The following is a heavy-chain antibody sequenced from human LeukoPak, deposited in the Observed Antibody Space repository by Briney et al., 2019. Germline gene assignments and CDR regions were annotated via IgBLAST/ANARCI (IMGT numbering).Heavy chain of an antibody. D-gene: IGHD3-3*01. V-gene: IGHV3-23*01. CDR2: IRASAAFT. J-gene: IGHJ4*02. CDR1: GFAFSSYA. CDR3: AKDSFEWIGGSFDY. Sequence: GGSLRLSCAASGFAFSSYAMSWVRQAAGKGLEWVSGIRASAAFTYYADSVKGRFTISTDSSKNTLYLKMNSLRAEDSAIYYCAKDSFEWIGGSFDYWGQGTLLTVSS.